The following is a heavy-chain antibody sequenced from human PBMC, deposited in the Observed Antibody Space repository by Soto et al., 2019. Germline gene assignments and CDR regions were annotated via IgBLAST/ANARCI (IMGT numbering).Heavy chain of an antibody. Sequence: PSETLSLTCAVSGYSISSAYYWGWIRQPPGKGLEWIGSMYHSGSTYYNPSLKSRVTISVDTSKNQFSLNLSSVTAADTAVYFCTRDRRTTVTTNWFDPWGHGTLVTVSS. J-gene: IGHJ5*02. CDR3: TRDRRTTVTTNWFDP. CDR2: MYHSGST. CDR1: GYSISSAYY. V-gene: IGHV4-38-2*02. D-gene: IGHD4-17*01.